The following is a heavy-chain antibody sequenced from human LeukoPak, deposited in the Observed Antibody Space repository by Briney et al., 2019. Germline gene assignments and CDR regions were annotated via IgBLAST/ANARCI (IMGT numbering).Heavy chain of an antibody. CDR1: GGSISSYY. J-gene: IGHJ4*02. CDR3: ATGVNEHSYGYQLDY. CDR2: IYTSGST. V-gene: IGHV4-4*07. Sequence: SETLSLTCTVSGGSISSYYWSWIRQPAGKGLEWIGRIYTSGSTNYNPSLKSRVTMSVDTSKNQFSLKLSSVTAADTAVYYCATGVNEHSYGYQLDYWGQGTLVTVSS. D-gene: IGHD5-18*01.